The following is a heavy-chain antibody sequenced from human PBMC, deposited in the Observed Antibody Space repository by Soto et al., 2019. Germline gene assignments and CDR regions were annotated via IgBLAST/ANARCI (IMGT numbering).Heavy chain of an antibody. V-gene: IGHV6-1*01. CDR3: VRDAWQQSPGDV. D-gene: IGHD2-21*01. J-gene: IGHJ4*02. Sequence: SQTLSLTCAITGDSVSSNSAGWSWVRQSPSRGLEWLGRTYYRSKWYYEYAVSVRGRITINPDTSKNQYSLQLNSVTPDDTALYYCVRDAWQQSPGDVWGQGTLVTVSS. CDR1: GDSVSSNSAG. CDR2: TYYRSKWYY.